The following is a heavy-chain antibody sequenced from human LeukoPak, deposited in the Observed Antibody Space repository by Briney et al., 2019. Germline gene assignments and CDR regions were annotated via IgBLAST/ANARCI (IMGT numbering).Heavy chain of an antibody. Sequence: ASVKVSCTASGYTFTSYDINWVRQATGQGLEWMGWMNPNSGNTGYAQKFQGRVTITRNTSISTAYMELSSLRSEDTAVYYCAVGGWELLRRSNYFDYWGQGTLVTVSS. CDR2: MNPNSGNT. J-gene: IGHJ4*02. V-gene: IGHV1-8*01. D-gene: IGHD1-26*01. CDR1: GYTFTSYD. CDR3: AVGGWELLRRSNYFDY.